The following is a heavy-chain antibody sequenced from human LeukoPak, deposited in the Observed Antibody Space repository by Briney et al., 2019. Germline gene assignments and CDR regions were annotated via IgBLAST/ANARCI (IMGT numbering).Heavy chain of an antibody. J-gene: IGHJ5*02. V-gene: IGHV4-39*01. CDR3: ARHVTTYYDILTGYYSNWFDP. Sequence: SETLSLTCTVSGGSISPYYWGWIRQPPGKGLEWIGSIYYSGSTYYNPSLKSRVTISVDTSKNQFSLKLSSVTAADTAVYYCARHVTTYYDILTGYYSNWFDPWGQGTLVTVSS. CDR1: GGSISPYY. CDR2: IYYSGST. D-gene: IGHD3-9*01.